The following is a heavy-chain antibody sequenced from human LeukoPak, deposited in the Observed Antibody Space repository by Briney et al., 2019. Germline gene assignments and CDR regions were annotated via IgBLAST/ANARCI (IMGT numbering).Heavy chain of an antibody. CDR3: ARDLRAGGGFGELFDRRGLLSWFDP. CDR2: IIPIFGTA. V-gene: IGHV1-69*05. CDR1: GGTFSSYA. D-gene: IGHD3-10*01. J-gene: IGHJ5*02. Sequence: SVKVSCKASGGTFSSYAISWVRQAPGQGLEWMGGIIPIFGTANYAQKFQGRVTITTDESTSTAYMELSSLRSEDKAVYYWARDLRAGGGFGELFDRRGLLSWFDPWGQGTLVTGS.